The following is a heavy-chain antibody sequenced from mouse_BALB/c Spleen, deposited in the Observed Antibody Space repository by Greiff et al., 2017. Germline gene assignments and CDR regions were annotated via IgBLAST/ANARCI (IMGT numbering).Heavy chain of an antibody. Sequence: QVQLQQPGAELVKPGTSVKLSCKASGYNFTSYWINWVKLRPGQGLEWIGDIYPGSGSTNYNEKFKSKATLTVDTSSSTAYMQLSSLASKDSALCYCSRYHYYAMDYWGQGTSVTVSS. CDR1: GYNFTSYW. CDR2: IYPGSGST. CDR3: SRYHYYAMDY. V-gene: IGHV1-55*01. J-gene: IGHJ4*01.